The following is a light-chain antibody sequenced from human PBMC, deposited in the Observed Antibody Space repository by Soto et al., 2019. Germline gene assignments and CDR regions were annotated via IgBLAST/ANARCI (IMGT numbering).Light chain of an antibody. CDR3: LRYYGGGPV. Sequence: QAVVTQEPSLTVSPGGTVTLTCASSTGAVTSGYYPNWHQQKPGQAPRALIYSTNNKQSWTPARFSGSLLGGKAALTLSGVQPEDEAEYYCLRYYGGGPVFGGGSKLTVL. J-gene: IGLJ3*02. CDR1: TGAVTSGYY. CDR2: STN. V-gene: IGLV7-43*01.